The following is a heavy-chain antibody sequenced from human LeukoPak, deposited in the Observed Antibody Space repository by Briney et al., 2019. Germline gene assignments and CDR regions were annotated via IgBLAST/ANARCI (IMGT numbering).Heavy chain of an antibody. CDR3: AKPERLNGSGSYYKVGWKGPTRFDP. V-gene: IGHV3-30*18. Sequence: GGSLRLSCAASGFTFSSYGMHWVRQAPGKGLEWVAVISYDGSNKYYADSVKGRFTISRDNSKNTLYLQMNSLRAEDTAVYYYAKPERLNGSGSYYKVGWKGPTRFDPWGQGTLVTVSS. J-gene: IGHJ5*02. CDR1: GFTFSSYG. CDR2: ISYDGSNK. D-gene: IGHD3-10*01.